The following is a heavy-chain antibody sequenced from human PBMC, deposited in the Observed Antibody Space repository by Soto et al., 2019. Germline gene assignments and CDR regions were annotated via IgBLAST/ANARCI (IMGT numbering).Heavy chain of an antibody. D-gene: IGHD6-19*01. V-gene: IGHV3-48*01. Sequence: VQLVESGGGLVQPGGSLRLSCAASGFTFSSYSMNWVRQAPGKGLEWVSYISSSSSTIYYADSVKGRFTISRDNAKNSLYLQMNSLRAEDTAVYYCARSSQWLVGGLDYWGQGTLVTVSS. CDR2: ISSSSSTI. J-gene: IGHJ4*02. CDR1: GFTFSSYS. CDR3: ARSSQWLVGGLDY.